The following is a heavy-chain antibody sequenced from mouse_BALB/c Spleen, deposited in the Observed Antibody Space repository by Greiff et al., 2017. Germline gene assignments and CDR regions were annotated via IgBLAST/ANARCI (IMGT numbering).Heavy chain of an antibody. V-gene: IGHV1S81*02. J-gene: IGHJ4*01. CDR2: INPSNGGT. Sequence: VQLHQSGAELVKPGASVKLSCKASGYTFTSYYMYWVKQRPGQGLEWIGEINPSNGGTNFNEKFKSKATLTVDKSSSTAYMQLSSLTSEDSAVYYCTRGDAMDYWGQGTSVTVSS. CDR3: TRGDAMDY. CDR1: GYTFTSYY.